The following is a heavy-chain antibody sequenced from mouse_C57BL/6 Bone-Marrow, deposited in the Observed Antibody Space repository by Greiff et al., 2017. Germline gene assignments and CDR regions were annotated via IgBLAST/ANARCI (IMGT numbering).Heavy chain of an antibody. D-gene: IGHD1-1*01. Sequence: DVQLVESVAELVRPGASVKLSCTASGFNIKNTYMHWVKQRPEQGLEWIGRIDPANGNTKYAPKFQGKATITADTSSNTAYLQLSSLTSEDTAIYYCARDYYGSSYLRYAMDYWGQGTSVTVSS. CDR2: IDPANGNT. CDR3: ARDYYGSSYLRYAMDY. J-gene: IGHJ4*01. CDR1: GFNIKNTY. V-gene: IGHV14-3*01.